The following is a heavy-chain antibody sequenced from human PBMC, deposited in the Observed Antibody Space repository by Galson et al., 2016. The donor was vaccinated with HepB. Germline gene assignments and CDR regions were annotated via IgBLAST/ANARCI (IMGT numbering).Heavy chain of an antibody. CDR3: ARSSGGF. CDR2: IYYSGST. Sequence: SETLSLTCTVSGGSISPYSWSWIRQPPGKGLEWIGYIYYSGSTNYNPSLKSRVTISVDTSKNQFSLNLSSVTAADPAVYYCARSSGGFWGQGTLVTVSS. CDR1: GGSISPYS. J-gene: IGHJ4*02. V-gene: IGHV4-59*01. D-gene: IGHD1-26*01.